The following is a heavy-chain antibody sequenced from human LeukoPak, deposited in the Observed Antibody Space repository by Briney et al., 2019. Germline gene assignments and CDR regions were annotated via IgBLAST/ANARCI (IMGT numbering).Heavy chain of an antibody. CDR3: ASRVAVAPFDY. V-gene: IGHV4-39*01. J-gene: IGHJ4*02. D-gene: IGHD6-19*01. CDR2: IYYSGST. CDR1: GGSISSSSYY. Sequence: PSETLSLTCTVSGGSISSSSYYWGWIRQPPGKGLVWLGSIYYSGSTYYNPSLTSRVTISVDTSKNQFSLKLSSVTAADTAVYYCASRVAVAPFDYWGQGTLVTVSS.